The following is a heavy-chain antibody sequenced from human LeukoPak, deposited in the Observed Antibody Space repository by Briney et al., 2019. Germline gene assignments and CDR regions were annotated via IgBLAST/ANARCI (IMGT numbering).Heavy chain of an antibody. CDR2: SSSSSSYI. CDR3: ARGYCTNGVCLGFDY. D-gene: IGHD2-8*01. J-gene: IGHJ4*02. CDR1: GFTFSSYS. Sequence: GGSLRLSCAASGFTFSSYSMNWVRQAPGKGLEWVSSSSSSSSYIYYADSVKGRFTISRDNAKNSLYLQMNSLRAEDTAVYYCARGYCTNGVCLGFDYWGQGTLVTVSS. V-gene: IGHV3-21*01.